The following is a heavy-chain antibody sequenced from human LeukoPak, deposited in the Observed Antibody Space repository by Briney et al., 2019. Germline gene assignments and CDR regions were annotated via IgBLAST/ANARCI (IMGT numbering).Heavy chain of an antibody. V-gene: IGHV5-51*01. CDR2: IYPGDSDT. CDR3: AGYYGSGSYYNWFDP. D-gene: IGHD3-10*01. Sequence: GESLKISCKGSGYSFTSYWIGWVRQMPGKGLEWMGIIYPGDSDTRYSPSFRGQVTISADKSISTAYLQWSSLKASDTAMYYCAGYYGSGSYYNWFDPWGQGTLVTVSS. CDR1: GYSFTSYW. J-gene: IGHJ5*02.